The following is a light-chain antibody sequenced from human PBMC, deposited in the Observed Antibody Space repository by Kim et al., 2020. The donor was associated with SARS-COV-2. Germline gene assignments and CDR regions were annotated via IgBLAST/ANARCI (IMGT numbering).Light chain of an antibody. J-gene: IGKJ4*01. CDR1: QSVSSY. V-gene: IGKV3-11*01. CDR3: QQRSNWPPALT. Sequence: EIVLTQSPATLSLSPGERATLSCRASQSVSSYLAWYQQKPGQAPRLLIYDASNRATGIPARFSGSGSGTDFTLTISSLEPEDFAVYYCQQRSNWPPALTFGGGTKL. CDR2: DAS.